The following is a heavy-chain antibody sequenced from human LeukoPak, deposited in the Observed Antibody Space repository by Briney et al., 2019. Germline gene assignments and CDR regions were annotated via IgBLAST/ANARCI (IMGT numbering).Heavy chain of an antibody. CDR2: IYYSGST. J-gene: IGHJ4*02. CDR1: GGSISSYY. Sequence: SETLSLTCTVSGGSISSYYWSWIRQPPGKGLEWIGYIYYSGSTNYNPSLKSRVTISVDTSKNQFSLKLSSVTAADTAVYYCARSGVGFGGPAFDYWGPGTLVTVSS. CDR3: ARSGVGFGGPAFDY. D-gene: IGHD3-10*01. V-gene: IGHV4-59*01.